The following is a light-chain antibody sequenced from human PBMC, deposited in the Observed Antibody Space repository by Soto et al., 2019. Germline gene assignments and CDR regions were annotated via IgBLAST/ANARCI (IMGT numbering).Light chain of an antibody. J-gene: IGLJ1*01. CDR1: SSDIGGYDY. CDR3: SSYATSSTLHV. Sequence: QSALTQPASVSGSAGQSITISCTGTSSDIGGYDYVSWYQHHPGKAPRLILYDVSNRPSGVSNRFSGSKSGNTASLTISGLQAEDEAEYYCSSYATSSTLHVFGTGTKLTVL. CDR2: DVS. V-gene: IGLV2-14*03.